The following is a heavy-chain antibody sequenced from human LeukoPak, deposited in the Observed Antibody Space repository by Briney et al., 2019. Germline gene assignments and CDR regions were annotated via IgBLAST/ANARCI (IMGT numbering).Heavy chain of an antibody. CDR2: IYPGDSDT. J-gene: IGHJ4*02. D-gene: IGHD6-13*01. CDR1: GYSFTGYW. Sequence: RTGESLKISCKGPGYSFTGYWIGWMRQMPGKGLGWMGIIYPGDSDTRYSPSFQGQVTISADKSISTAYLQWSSLKASDTAMYYCARREYSSSWEPFDYWGQGTLVTVSS. CDR3: ARREYSSSWEPFDY. V-gene: IGHV5-51*01.